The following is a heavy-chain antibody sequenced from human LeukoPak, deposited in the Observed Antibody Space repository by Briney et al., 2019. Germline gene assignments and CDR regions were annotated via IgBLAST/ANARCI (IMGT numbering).Heavy chain of an antibody. D-gene: IGHD1-26*01. CDR2: IWYDGSNK. CDR3: ARYSLYSGSYYTFDY. Sequence: GGSLRLSCAASGFTFSSYGMHWVRQAPGKGLEWVAVIWYDGSNKYYADSVKGRFTISRDNSKNTLYLQMNSLRAEDTAVYYCARYSLYSGSYYTFDYWGQGTLVTVSS. J-gene: IGHJ4*02. CDR1: GFTFSSYG. V-gene: IGHV3-33*01.